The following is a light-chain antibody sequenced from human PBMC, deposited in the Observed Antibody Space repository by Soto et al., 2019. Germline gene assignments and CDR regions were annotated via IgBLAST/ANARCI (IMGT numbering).Light chain of an antibody. CDR2: EVS. CDR3: SSYTTSSTPLDV. J-gene: IGLJ1*01. Sequence: QSVLTQPASVSGSPGQSITISCTGTSSDVGAYNFVSWYQQHPGKAPKLMIYEVSNRPSGVSNRFSGSKSGNTASLTISGLQAEDEAEYYCSSYTTSSTPLDVFGTGTKLTVL. V-gene: IGLV2-14*01. CDR1: SSDVGAYNF.